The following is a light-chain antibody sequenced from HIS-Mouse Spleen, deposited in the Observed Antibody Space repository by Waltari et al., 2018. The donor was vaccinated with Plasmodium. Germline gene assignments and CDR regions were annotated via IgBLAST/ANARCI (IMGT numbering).Light chain of an antibody. J-gene: IGKJ4*01. CDR1: QGISSY. Sequence: AIRMTQSPSSFSASTGDRVTITCRASQGISSYLAWYQPKPGKAPKLLSYAASTLQSGVPSRFSGSGSGTDFTLTISCLQSEDFATYYCQQYYSYPLTFGGGTKVEIK. CDR2: AAS. V-gene: IGKV1-8*01. CDR3: QQYYSYPLT.